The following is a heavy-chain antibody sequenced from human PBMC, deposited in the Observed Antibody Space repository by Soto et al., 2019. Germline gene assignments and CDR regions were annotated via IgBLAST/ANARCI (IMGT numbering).Heavy chain of an antibody. CDR1: GFTFSSYA. CDR3: AKVRGRYYYYGLDV. V-gene: IGHV3-23*01. CDR2: ISGSGGST. Sequence: PGGSLRLSCAASGFTFSSYAMSWVRQAPGKGLEWVSAISGSGGSTYYADSVKGRFTISRDNSKNTLYLQMNSLRAEDTAVYYCAKVRGRYYYYGLDVWGQGTTVTVSS. J-gene: IGHJ6*02.